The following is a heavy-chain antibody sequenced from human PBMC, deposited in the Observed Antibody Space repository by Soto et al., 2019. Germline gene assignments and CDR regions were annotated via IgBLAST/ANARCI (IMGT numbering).Heavy chain of an antibody. D-gene: IGHD5-12*01. Sequence: VASVKVSCKASGGTFSSYTISWVLQAPGEGLEWMGRIIPILGIANYAQKFQGRVTITADKSTSTAYMELSSLRSEDMAVYYCARRGFSGYDYRLDYWGQGTLVTVSS. CDR1: GGTFSSYT. CDR3: ARRGFSGYDYRLDY. CDR2: IIPILGIA. J-gene: IGHJ4*02. V-gene: IGHV1-69*02.